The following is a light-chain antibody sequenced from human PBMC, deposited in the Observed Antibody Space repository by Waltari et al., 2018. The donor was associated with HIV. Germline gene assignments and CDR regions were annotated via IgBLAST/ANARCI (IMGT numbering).Light chain of an antibody. CDR2: NDN. V-gene: IGLV3-25*03. CDR1: AVAKQH. J-gene: IGLJ3*02. CDR3: QSADSSVTYEVV. Sequence: SFDLRQAPALSVSPGKPARIPCSGDAVAKQHGAGYQQQPGQAPVLVIYNDNERPSGIPQRFSGSISGTTATLTISGVQAEDEADYYCQSADSSVTYEVVFGGGTKLTVL.